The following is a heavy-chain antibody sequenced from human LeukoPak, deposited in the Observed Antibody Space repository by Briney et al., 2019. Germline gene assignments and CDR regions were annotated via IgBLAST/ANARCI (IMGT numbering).Heavy chain of an antibody. Sequence: GGSLRLSCAASGFRVTTYGMHWVRQAPGKGLEWVSFIRHDGSDKYYAESVKGRFTISKDDSKNTQCLQMNSLRSEDTAIYYCARDFNWAWDYWGQGALVTVSS. J-gene: IGHJ4*02. CDR1: GFRVTTYG. CDR3: ARDFNWAWDY. D-gene: IGHD3-16*01. V-gene: IGHV3-30*02. CDR2: IRHDGSDK.